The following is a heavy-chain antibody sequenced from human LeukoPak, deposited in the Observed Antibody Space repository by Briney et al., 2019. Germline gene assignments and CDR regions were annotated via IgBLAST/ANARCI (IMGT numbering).Heavy chain of an antibody. CDR2: INPSGGST. J-gene: IGHJ4*02. V-gene: IGHV1-46*01. CDR1: GYTFINYY. Sequence: GASVKVSCKASGYTFINYYMHWVRQAPGQGLEWMGIINPSGGSTRYAQKFQGRVTMTRDTSTSTVYMELSSLRSEDTAVYYCARAQIVYGSGSYYTHDYWGQGTLVTVSS. D-gene: IGHD3-10*01. CDR3: ARAQIVYGSGSYYTHDY.